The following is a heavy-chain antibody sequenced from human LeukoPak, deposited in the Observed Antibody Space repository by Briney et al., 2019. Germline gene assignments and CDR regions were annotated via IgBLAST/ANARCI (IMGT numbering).Heavy chain of an antibody. CDR1: GFIFRTYS. CDR2: ISSGSIYI. Sequence: GGSLRLSCAASGFIFRTYSIHWVRQAPGKGLEWVSSISSGSIYIYYADAVKGRFTISRDDAKNSLYLQMNSLRAEDTAVYYCTRELLDAFDIWGQGTMVTVSS. V-gene: IGHV3-21*03. J-gene: IGHJ3*02. CDR3: TRELLDAFDI. D-gene: IGHD2-15*01.